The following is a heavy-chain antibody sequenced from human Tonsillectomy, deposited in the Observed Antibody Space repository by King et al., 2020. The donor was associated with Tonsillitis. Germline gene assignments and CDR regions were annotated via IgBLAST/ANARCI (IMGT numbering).Heavy chain of an antibody. CDR2: ITPIFGAT. CDR1: GGTFSSHA. Sequence: QLVQSGAEVKKPGSSVKVSCEASGGTFSSHAIIWVRQAPGQGLEWMGGITPIFGATNYAPKFQGRVTISADESTSTAYMERSSLRFEDTAVYYCARSLDYGGNRFDYWGQGTLVTVSS. D-gene: IGHD4-23*01. J-gene: IGHJ4*02. V-gene: IGHV1-69*12. CDR3: ARSLDYGGNRFDY.